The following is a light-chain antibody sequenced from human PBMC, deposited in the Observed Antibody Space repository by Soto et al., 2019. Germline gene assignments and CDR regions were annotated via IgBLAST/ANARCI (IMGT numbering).Light chain of an antibody. Sequence: AIQMTQSPSSLSASVGDRVTITCRARQGSRNDLGWYQQKPGKAPKLLIYAASSLQSGVPSRFSGSGSGTDFTLTISSLQPEDFATYYCLQDYNYPRTFGGGTKVDIK. CDR3: LQDYNYPRT. CDR2: AAS. V-gene: IGKV1-6*01. J-gene: IGKJ4*01. CDR1: QGSRND.